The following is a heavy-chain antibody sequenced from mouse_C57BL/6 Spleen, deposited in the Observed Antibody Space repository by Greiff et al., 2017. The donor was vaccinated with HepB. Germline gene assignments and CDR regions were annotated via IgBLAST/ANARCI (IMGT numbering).Heavy chain of an antibody. CDR2: ISYDGSN. J-gene: IGHJ3*01. CDR1: GYSITSCYY. CDR3: ARGNYDYGVSFAY. V-gene: IGHV3-6*01. D-gene: IGHD2-4*01. Sequence: VQLKESGPGLVKPSQSLSLTCSVTGYSITSCYYWNWIRQFPGNKLEWMGYISYDGSNNYNPSLKNRISITRDTSKNQFFLKLNSVTTEDTATYYCARGNYDYGVSFAYWGQGTLVTVSA.